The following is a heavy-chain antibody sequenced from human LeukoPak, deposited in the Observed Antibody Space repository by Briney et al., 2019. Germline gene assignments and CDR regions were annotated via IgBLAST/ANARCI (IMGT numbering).Heavy chain of an antibody. Sequence: SVKVSCKASGGTFSSYAISWVRQAPGQGLEWMGGILPIFGTANYAQKFQGRVTITADESTSTAYMELSSLRAEDTAVYYCARVPYYYYYMDVWGKGTTVTISS. J-gene: IGHJ6*03. CDR2: ILPIFGTA. V-gene: IGHV1-69*13. CDR3: ARVPYYYYYMDV. CDR1: GGTFSSYA.